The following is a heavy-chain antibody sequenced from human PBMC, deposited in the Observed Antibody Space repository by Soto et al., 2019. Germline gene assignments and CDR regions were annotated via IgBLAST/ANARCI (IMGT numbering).Heavy chain of an antibody. CDR3: ARLHDRGVFDH. Sequence: EVQLLESGGGLVQPGGSLTLSCTASGFTFNMYAMSWVRQAPGKALEWVSAITGSGVSTDYADSVKGRFTISRDNSKNSLYLQMNSLRAEDTAVYYCARLHDRGVFDHWGQATLVTVSS. J-gene: IGHJ4*02. CDR2: ITGSGVST. CDR1: GFTFNMYA. V-gene: IGHV3-23*01.